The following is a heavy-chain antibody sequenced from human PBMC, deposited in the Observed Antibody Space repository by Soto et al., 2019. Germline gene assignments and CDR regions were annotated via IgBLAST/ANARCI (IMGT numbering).Heavy chain of an antibody. Sequence: EVQLVESGGGLVQPGGSLRLSCAASGFTFSSYWMHWVRQVPGKGLVWVSHIDSDGNTTTYADSVKGRFTISRDNAKNTVYLQMNSLRAEDTAVCYCVRDDVGVGIDYWGLGTLVTVSS. CDR3: VRDDVGVGIDY. CDR2: IDSDGNTT. CDR1: GFTFSSYW. V-gene: IGHV3-74*03. D-gene: IGHD1-26*01. J-gene: IGHJ4*02.